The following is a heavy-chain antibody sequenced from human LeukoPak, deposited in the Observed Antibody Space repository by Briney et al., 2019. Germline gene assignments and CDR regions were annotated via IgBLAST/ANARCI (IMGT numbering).Heavy chain of an antibody. CDR1: GFTFSSYA. J-gene: IGHJ5*02. CDR2: IKQDGSEK. V-gene: IGHV3-7*01. D-gene: IGHD5-12*01. CDR3: ARWRFDP. Sequence: PGRSLRLSCAASGFTFSSYAMHWVRQAPGKGLEWVANIKQDGSEKYYVDSVKGRFTISRDNAKNSLYLQMNSLRAEDTAVYYCARWRFDPWGQGTLVTVSS.